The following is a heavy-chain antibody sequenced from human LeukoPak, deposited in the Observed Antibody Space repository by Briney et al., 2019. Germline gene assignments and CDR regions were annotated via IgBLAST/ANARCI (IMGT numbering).Heavy chain of an antibody. CDR3: ARGRQEYYDILTGYSSFDY. CDR1: GGTFSSYA. V-gene: IGHV1-69*13. D-gene: IGHD3-9*01. J-gene: IGHJ4*02. CDR2: IIPIFGTA. Sequence: GASVKVSCKASGGTFSSYAISWVRQAPGQGLEWMGGIIPIFGTANYAQKFQGRVTITADESTSTAYMELSSLRSEDTAVYYCARGRQEYYDILTGYSSFDYWGQGTLVTVSS.